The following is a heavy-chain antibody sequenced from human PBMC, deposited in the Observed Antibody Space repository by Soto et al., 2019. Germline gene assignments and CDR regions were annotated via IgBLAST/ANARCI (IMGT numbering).Heavy chain of an antibody. CDR3: ARRGYCSGGSCFSYWAFDI. CDR2: MAYDGSNK. CDR1: GFTFSDSG. D-gene: IGHD2-15*01. Sequence: QVHLVESGGGVVQPGRSLRLFCAASGFTFSDSGMHWVRQAPAKGLEWVAVMAYDGSNKYYADSVKGRFTISRDNSKNTLFLQMNNLRSEDTALYYCARRGYCSGGSCFSYWAFDIWGQGAMVTVSS. V-gene: IGHV3-30*03. J-gene: IGHJ3*02.